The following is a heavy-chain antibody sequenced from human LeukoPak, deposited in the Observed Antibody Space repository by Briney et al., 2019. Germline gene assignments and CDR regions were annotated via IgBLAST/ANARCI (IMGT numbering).Heavy chain of an antibody. CDR2: IRNDGSNK. Sequence: GGSLRLSCAASGFTFSSYGMHWVRQAPGKGLEWVAFIRNDGSNKYYADSVRGRFTISRDNSKSILSLQMNSLRAEDTAIYYCATYRQVLLPLESWGQGTLVTVSS. CDR3: ATYRQVLLPLES. D-gene: IGHD5-18*01. CDR1: GFTFSSYG. J-gene: IGHJ4*02. V-gene: IGHV3-30*02.